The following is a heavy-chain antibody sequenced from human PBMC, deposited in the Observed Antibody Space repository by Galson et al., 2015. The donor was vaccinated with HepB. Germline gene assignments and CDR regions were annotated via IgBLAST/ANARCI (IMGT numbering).Heavy chain of an antibody. Sequence: SLRLSCAASGFGFDTRAMSWVRQAPGKGLEWISGISGNGDSTFYGDSVKGRFTVSRDNSRNTVFLQLTSLRTEDTAVYYCATTKFGNGAYWTFEMWGHGTLVTVSS. CDR2: ISGNGDST. D-gene: IGHD3-9*01. CDR3: ATTKFGNGAYWTFEM. V-gene: IGHV3-23*01. CDR1: GFGFDTRA. J-gene: IGHJ3*02.